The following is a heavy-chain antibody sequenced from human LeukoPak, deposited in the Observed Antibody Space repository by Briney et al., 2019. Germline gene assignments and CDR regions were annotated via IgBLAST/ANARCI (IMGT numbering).Heavy chain of an antibody. V-gene: IGHV4-59*01. J-gene: IGHJ4*02. CDR3: ARARVTGPLYYFDY. D-gene: IGHD7-27*01. CDR1: GGSISSYY. Sequence: SETLSLTCTVSGGSISSYYWSWIRQPPGKGLEWIGYIYYSGSTNYNPSLKSRVTISVDTSKNQFSLKLSSVTAADTAVYYCARARVTGPLYYFDYWGQGTLVTVSS. CDR2: IYYSGST.